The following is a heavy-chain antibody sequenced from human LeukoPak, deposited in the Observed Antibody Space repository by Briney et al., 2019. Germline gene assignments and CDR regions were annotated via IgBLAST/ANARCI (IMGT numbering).Heavy chain of an antibody. CDR1: GFTLSSYA. D-gene: IGHD3-22*01. CDR3: AKDQRTMIVVVIVGMTFDY. V-gene: IGHV3-23*01. Sequence: GGSLRLSCAASGFTLSSYAMSWVRQAPGKGLEWVSAISGSGGSTYYADSVKGRFTISRDNSKNTLYLQMNSLRAEDTAVYYCAKDQRTMIVVVIVGMTFDYWGQGTLVTVSS. J-gene: IGHJ4*02. CDR2: ISGSGGST.